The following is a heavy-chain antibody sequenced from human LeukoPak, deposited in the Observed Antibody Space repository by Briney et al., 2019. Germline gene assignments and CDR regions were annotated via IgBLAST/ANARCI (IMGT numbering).Heavy chain of an antibody. CDR1: GGTFSSYA. J-gene: IGHJ6*02. D-gene: IGHD5-18*01. CDR3: GADTAMTSPYYYYGMDV. Sequence: GASVKVSCKASGGTFSSYAVSWVRQAPGQGLEWMGRIIPILGIANYAQKFQGRVTITADKSTSTAYMELSSLRSEDTAVYYCGADTAMTSPYYYYGMDVWGQGTTVTVS. CDR2: IIPILGIA. V-gene: IGHV1-69*04.